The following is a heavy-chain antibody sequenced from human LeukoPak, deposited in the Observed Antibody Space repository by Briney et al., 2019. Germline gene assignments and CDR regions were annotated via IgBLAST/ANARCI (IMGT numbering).Heavy chain of an antibody. CDR1: GFTFTSYY. V-gene: IGHV1-46*01. CDR2: INPSGGST. Sequence: ASVKVSCKASGFTFTSYYMHWVRQAPGQGLEWMGIINPSGGSTSYPQKFQGRVTMTRDTSISTAYMELRRLTSDDTAVYYCARYYGALWYFDLWGRGTLVTVSS. J-gene: IGHJ2*01. CDR3: ARYYGALWYFDL. D-gene: IGHD4-17*01.